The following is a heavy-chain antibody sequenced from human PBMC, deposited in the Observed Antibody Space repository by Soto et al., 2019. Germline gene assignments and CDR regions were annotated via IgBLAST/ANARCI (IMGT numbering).Heavy chain of an antibody. CDR2: INHSGST. J-gene: IGHJ5*02. V-gene: IGHV4-34*01. CDR1: GGSFSGYY. Sequence: QVQLQQWGAGLLKPSETLSLTCAVYGGSFSGYYWSWIRQPPGKGLEWLGEINHSGSTNYNPSLKGRVTISVDTSKNQFSLKLSSVTAADTAVYYCATCGSSGYYGSGSYSWFDPWGQGTLVTVSS. CDR3: ATCGSSGYYGSGSYSWFDP. D-gene: IGHD3-10*01.